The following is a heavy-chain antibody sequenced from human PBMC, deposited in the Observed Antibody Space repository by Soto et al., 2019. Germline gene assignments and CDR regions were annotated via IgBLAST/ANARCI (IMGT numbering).Heavy chain of an antibody. Sequence: GGSLRLSCAASGFTFSSYWMSWVRQAPGKGLEWVANTKQDGSEKYYVDSVKGRFTISRDNAKNSLYLQMNSLRAEDTAVYYCASDAPQGYCSGGSCWDAFDIWGQGTMVTVSS. J-gene: IGHJ3*02. V-gene: IGHV3-7*01. CDR2: TKQDGSEK. CDR3: ASDAPQGYCSGGSCWDAFDI. CDR1: GFTFSSYW. D-gene: IGHD2-15*01.